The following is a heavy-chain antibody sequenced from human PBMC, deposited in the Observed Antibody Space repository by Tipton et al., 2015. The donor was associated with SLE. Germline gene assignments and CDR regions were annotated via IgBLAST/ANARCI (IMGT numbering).Heavy chain of an antibody. CDR3: ARMDGSLGPFDY. V-gene: IGHV5-51*03. Sequence: QLVQSGAEVKKPGESLRISCKGSGYSFTNYWIAWVRQMPGKGLEWMGIIYPGDSDTRYSPSFQGRVTISADKSISAAYLQWSSLKASDTAVYYCARMDGSLGPFDYWGQGTLVTVSA. CDR2: IYPGDSDT. J-gene: IGHJ4*02. D-gene: IGHD5-24*01. CDR1: GYSFTNYW.